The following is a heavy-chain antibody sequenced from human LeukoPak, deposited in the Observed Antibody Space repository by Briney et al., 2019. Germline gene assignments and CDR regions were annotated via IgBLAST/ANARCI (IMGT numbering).Heavy chain of an antibody. CDR2: ISSSSTYI. J-gene: IGHJ6*03. CDR1: GFTFSSYT. V-gene: IGHV3-21*01. CDR3: ARDPSPVDYAFYYYMDV. Sequence: GGSLRLSCAASGFTFSSYTMSWVRQAPGKGLEWVSSISSSSTYIYDADSVKGRFTISRDNAKNSLYLQMNSLRAEDTAVYYCARDPSPVDYAFYYYMDVWGKGTTVTISS. D-gene: IGHD4-17*01.